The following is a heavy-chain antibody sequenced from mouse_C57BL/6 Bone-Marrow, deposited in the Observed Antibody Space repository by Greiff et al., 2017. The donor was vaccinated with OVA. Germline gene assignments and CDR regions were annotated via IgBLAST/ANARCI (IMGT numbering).Heavy chain of an antibody. CDR3: ARRDYGSSPWYFDV. CDR1: GYTFTDYY. V-gene: IGHV1-19*01. J-gene: IGHJ1*03. CDR2: INPYNGGT. Sequence: VQLQQSGPVLVKPGASVKMSCKASGYTFTDYYMNWVKQSHGKSLEWIGVINPYNGGTSYNQKFKGKATLTVDKSSSTAYMELNSLTSEDSAVDYCARRDYGSSPWYFDVWGTGTTVTVSS. D-gene: IGHD1-1*01.